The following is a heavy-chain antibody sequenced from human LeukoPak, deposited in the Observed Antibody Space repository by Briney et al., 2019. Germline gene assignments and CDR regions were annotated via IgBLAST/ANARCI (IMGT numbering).Heavy chain of an antibody. CDR1: GFTFSDYH. J-gene: IGHJ5*02. CDR3: ARDYDVWSGYSSTHWFDP. CDR2: ISSSGSTI. D-gene: IGHD3-3*01. V-gene: IGHV3-11*01. Sequence: GGSLRLSCAASGFTFSDYHMSWIRQAPGKGLKWVSYISSSGSTIYYADSVKGRFTISRDNAKNSLYLQMNSLRAEDTAVYYCARDYDVWSGYSSTHWFDPWGQGTLVTVSS.